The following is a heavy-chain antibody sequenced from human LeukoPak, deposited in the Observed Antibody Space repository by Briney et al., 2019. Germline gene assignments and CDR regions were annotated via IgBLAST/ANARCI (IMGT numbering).Heavy chain of an antibody. J-gene: IGHJ6*02. D-gene: IGHD3-9*01. Sequence: ASVKVSCKASGYTFSRHGISWVRQAPGQGLEWMGWISAYNGNTNYAQKLQGRVTMTTDTSTSTAYMELRSLRSDDTAVYYCARDARYSDYYYYGMDVWGQGTTVTVSS. V-gene: IGHV1-18*04. CDR2: ISAYNGNT. CDR3: ARDARYSDYYYYGMDV. CDR1: GYTFSRHG.